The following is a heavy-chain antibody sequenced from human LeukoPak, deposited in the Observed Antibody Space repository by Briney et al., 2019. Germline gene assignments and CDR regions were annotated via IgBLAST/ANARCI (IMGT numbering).Heavy chain of an antibody. CDR1: GYTFTAFY. D-gene: IGHD3-22*01. Sequence: ASVKVSCKASGYTFTAFYMHWVRQAPGQRLEVIGWINPNSCGTNYAQKFQGRVTMTRDTSISTAYMELSRLRSDDTAVYYCARAYCDSSGYYRWAFDYWGQGTLVTVSS. CDR2: INPNSCGT. CDR3: ARAYCDSSGYYRWAFDY. V-gene: IGHV1-2*02. J-gene: IGHJ4*02.